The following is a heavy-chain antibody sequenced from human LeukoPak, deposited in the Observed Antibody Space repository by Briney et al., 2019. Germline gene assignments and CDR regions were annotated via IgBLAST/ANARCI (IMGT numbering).Heavy chain of an antibody. D-gene: IGHD1-1*01. CDR1: GFTFSSCW. J-gene: IGHJ4*02. CDR3: ARGGPGTGMDY. CDR2: INNDGSTT. V-gene: IGHV3-74*01. Sequence: GGSLRLSCAASGFTFSSCWMHWVRQAPGKGLVWVSRINNDGSTTTYADSVKGRFTIPRDNATNTLYLQMNSLRAEDTAVYYCARGGPGTGMDYWGQGALVTVSS.